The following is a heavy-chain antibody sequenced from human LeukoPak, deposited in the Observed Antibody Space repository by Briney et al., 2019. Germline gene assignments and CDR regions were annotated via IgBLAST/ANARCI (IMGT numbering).Heavy chain of an antibody. Sequence: PSETLSLTCTVSGGSISSSSYYWGWIRQPPGKGLEWIGSIYYSGSTYYNPSLKSRVTISVDTSKNQFSLKLSSVTAEDTAVYYCARGSYYGSGSREYYFDYWGQGTLVTVSS. CDR3: ARGSYYGSGSREYYFDY. V-gene: IGHV4-39*07. CDR2: IYYSGST. J-gene: IGHJ4*02. D-gene: IGHD3-10*01. CDR1: GGSISSSSYY.